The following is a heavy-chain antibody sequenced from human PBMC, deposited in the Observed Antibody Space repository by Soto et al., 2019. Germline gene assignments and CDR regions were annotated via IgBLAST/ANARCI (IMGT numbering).Heavy chain of an antibody. V-gene: IGHV3-33*01. J-gene: IGHJ5*02. CDR1: GFSFSNSG. CDR3: ARGRVQAGNGGDRFDP. D-gene: IGHD3-16*01. CDR2: IWFDGRTK. Sequence: QVQLVESGGGVVQPGTSLRLSCAASGFSFSNSGMHWVRQAPGKGLEWVAVIWFDGRTKFYAHSVNSRFSISRDNSNNTLYLQMDNLRIDDTAVYYCARGRVQAGNGGDRFDPWGQGTLVTVSS.